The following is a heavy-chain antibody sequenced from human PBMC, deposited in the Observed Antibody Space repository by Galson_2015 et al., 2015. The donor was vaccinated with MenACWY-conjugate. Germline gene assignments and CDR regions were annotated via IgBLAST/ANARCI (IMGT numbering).Heavy chain of an antibody. CDR2: IDPVNSNI. J-gene: IGHJ6*02. Sequence: KKPGESLKISCKGSGYSFTNYWIAWVRQMPGKGLEWVGLIDPVNSNIRYSPSFQGQVTISADESISTAYLQWSSLKASDTATYYCAKHPPGGRGMDVWGRGTTVTVSS. CDR1: GYSFTNYW. V-gene: IGHV5-51*01. D-gene: IGHD1-26*01. CDR3: AKHPPGGRGMDV.